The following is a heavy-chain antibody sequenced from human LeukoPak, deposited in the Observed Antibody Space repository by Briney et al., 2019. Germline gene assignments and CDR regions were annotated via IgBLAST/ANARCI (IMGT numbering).Heavy chain of an antibody. CDR2: INHSGST. V-gene: IGHV4-34*01. CDR1: GGSFSGYY. J-gene: IGHJ4*02. D-gene: IGHD3-22*01. CDR3: ARCTKLHYYDSSVPRCGYFDY. Sequence: SETLSLTCAVYGGSFSGYYWSWIRQPPGKGLEWIGEINHSGSTNYNPSLKSRVTISVDTYKNQFSLKLSSLTAADTAVYYCARCTKLHYYDSSVPRCGYFDYWGQGTLVTVSS.